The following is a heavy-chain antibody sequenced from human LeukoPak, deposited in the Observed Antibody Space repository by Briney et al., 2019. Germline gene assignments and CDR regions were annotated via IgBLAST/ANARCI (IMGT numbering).Heavy chain of an antibody. J-gene: IGHJ4*02. CDR3: ARDYYYDSSGYWDYYFDY. CDR2: IWYDGSNK. Sequence: GGFLRLSCAASGFTFSSYGMHWVRQAPGKGLEWVAVIWYDGSNKYYADSVKGRFTISRDNSKDTLYLQMNSLRAEDTAMYYCARDYYYDSSGYWDYYFDYWGQGTLVTVSS. CDR1: GFTFSSYG. D-gene: IGHD3-22*01. V-gene: IGHV3-33*01.